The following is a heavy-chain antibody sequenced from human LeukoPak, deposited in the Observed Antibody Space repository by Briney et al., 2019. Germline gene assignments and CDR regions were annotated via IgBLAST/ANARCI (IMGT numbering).Heavy chain of an antibody. CDR2: ISDSGNT. Sequence: GGSLRLSCAASGFTLSSYAMSWVRQAPGKGLEWVSAISDSGNTYHADSVKGRFTISRDNSKNTLYLQMNSLRAEDTAVYYCAKLREWELPDLFDYWGQGTLVTVSS. V-gene: IGHV3-23*01. CDR1: GFTLSSYA. CDR3: AKLREWELPDLFDY. J-gene: IGHJ4*02. D-gene: IGHD1-26*01.